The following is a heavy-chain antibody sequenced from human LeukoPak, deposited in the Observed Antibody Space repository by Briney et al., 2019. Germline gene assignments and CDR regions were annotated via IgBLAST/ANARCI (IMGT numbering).Heavy chain of an antibody. J-gene: IGHJ4*02. D-gene: IGHD1-26*01. V-gene: IGHV3-7*05. CDR3: ARDKSVGATPLDY. CDR2: IKQDGSER. Sequence: GGSLRLSCAASGFTFSSFWMGWVRQAPGKGLERVANIKQDGSERYYVDSVKGRFTISRDNAKNSLYLQMNSLRAEDTAVYYCARDKSVGATPLDYWGQGTLVTVSS. CDR1: GFTFSSFW.